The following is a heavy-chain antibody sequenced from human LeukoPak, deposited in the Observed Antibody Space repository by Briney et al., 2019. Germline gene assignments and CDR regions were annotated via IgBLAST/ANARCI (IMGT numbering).Heavy chain of an antibody. D-gene: IGHD3-10*01. Sequence: SVKVSCKASGGTFSSYAISWVRQAPGQGLEWMGGIIPIFGTANYAQKFQGRVTITADKSTSTAYMELSSLRSEDTAVYYCTRFGKPQPPTHGTEGWGKGTRVAVS. CDR1: GGTFSSYA. CDR3: TRFGKPQPPTHGTEG. J-gene: IGHJ4*03. V-gene: IGHV1-69*06. CDR2: IIPIFGTA.